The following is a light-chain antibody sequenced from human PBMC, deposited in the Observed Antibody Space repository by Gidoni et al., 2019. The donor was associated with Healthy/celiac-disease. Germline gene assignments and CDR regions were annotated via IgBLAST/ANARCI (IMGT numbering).Light chain of an antibody. J-gene: IGLJ1*01. CDR2: DDS. Sequence: SSVLTQPPSASVAPGQTARITCGGNNIGRKRVHWYQQKPGQAPVLVVYDDSDRPSGIPERFSGSNSGNTATLTISRVEAGDEADYYYQVWDSSSDHYVFGTGTKVTVL. CDR3: QVWDSSSDHYV. V-gene: IGLV3-21*02. CDR1: NIGRKR.